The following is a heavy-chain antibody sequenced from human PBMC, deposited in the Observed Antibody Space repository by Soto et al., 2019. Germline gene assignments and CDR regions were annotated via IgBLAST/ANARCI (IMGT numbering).Heavy chain of an antibody. CDR3: AKGKPSSYVSHAFDV. Sequence: GGSLRLSCAASGFNFNTYAMSWVRQAPGKGLEWVSGISGGGGSIHYVDSVKGRFTISRDNSKNTLYLQMNSLRGEDTAVYYCAKGKPSSYVSHAFDVWGQGTMVTVS. CDR2: ISGGGGSI. D-gene: IGHD5-18*01. V-gene: IGHV3-23*01. J-gene: IGHJ3*01. CDR1: GFNFNTYA.